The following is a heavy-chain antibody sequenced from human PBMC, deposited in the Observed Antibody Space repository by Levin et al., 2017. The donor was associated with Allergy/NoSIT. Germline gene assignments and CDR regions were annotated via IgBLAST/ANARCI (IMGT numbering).Heavy chain of an antibody. CDR1: GLTLMNYN. CDR3: AKRGYTFPGLAFDI. V-gene: IGHV3-64D*06. D-gene: IGHD5-12*01. J-gene: IGHJ3*02. Sequence: LSGGSLRLSCSASGLTLMNYNMYWIRQAPGMGLEFVSARSSSGHNTHYADSVKGRFTISRDNSKNTLYLQLSSVRVEDMAVYYCAKRGYTFPGLAFDIWGQGTMVTVSS. CDR2: RSSSGHNT.